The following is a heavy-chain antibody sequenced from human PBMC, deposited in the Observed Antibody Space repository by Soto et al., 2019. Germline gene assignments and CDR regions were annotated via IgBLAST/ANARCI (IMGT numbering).Heavy chain of an antibody. J-gene: IGHJ4*02. CDR3: ARGEGGSGWKSPYFDY. Sequence: ASQTLSLTCTVSVGSISSYYWSWIRQPPGKGLERIRYIYYSGGTNYNPSLKSRVTISVDTSKNQFSLKLSSVTAADTAVYCCARGEGGSGWKSPYFDYWGQGSLVTVSS. V-gene: IGHV4-59*01. CDR1: VGSISSYY. D-gene: IGHD6-19*01. CDR2: IYYSGGT.